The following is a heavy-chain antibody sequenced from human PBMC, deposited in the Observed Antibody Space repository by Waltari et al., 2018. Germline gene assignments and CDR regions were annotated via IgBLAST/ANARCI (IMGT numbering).Heavy chain of an antibody. CDR3: AKAGGIHNYPLDP. CDR2: ISSDGSGK. CDR1: GYPFNNYG. D-gene: IGHD1-26*01. V-gene: IGHV3-30*18. Sequence: QVEEFGGGVVQPGGSLRLSCVASGYPFNNYGMHLVRQAPGKGLEWLAVISSDGSGKYYADSVKGRFTMSRDNSKNTVYLQMNSLRPEDTAVYYCAKAGGIHNYPLDPWGQGTLVTVSS. J-gene: IGHJ5*02.